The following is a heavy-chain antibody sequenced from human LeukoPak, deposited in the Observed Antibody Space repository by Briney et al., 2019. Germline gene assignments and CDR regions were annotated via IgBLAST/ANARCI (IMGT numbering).Heavy chain of an antibody. CDR1: GFTFSSYG. CDR3: AKDGGEYYDILTGYYPRLYYMDV. J-gene: IGHJ6*03. D-gene: IGHD3-9*01. CDR2: ISGSGGST. Sequence: PGRSLRLSCAASGFTFSSYGMHWVRQAPGKGLEWVSAISGSGGSTYYADSVKGRFTISRDNSKNTLYLKMNSLRAEDTAVYYCAKDGGEYYDILTGYYPRLYYMDVWGKGTTVTISS. V-gene: IGHV3-23*01.